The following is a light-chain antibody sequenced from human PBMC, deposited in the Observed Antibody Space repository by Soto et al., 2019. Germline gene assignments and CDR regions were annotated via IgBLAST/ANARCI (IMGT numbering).Light chain of an antibody. V-gene: IGKV3-20*01. CDR1: QNVRGPY. Sequence: DIVLTQSPGTLSLSPGERATLSCRASQNVRGPYLAWYQQKPGQPPRLLIYGASSRATGIPDRFSGSGSGSYFTLTISRLEPEDFAMYYCQQYGASPRPWTFDPGTKVEIK. CDR2: GAS. CDR3: QQYGASPRPWT. J-gene: IGKJ1*01.